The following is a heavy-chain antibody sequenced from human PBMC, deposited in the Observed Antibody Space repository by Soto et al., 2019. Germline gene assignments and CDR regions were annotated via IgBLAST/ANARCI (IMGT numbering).Heavy chain of an antibody. D-gene: IGHD4-17*01. J-gene: IGHJ6*02. V-gene: IGHV5-51*01. CDR3: ARRDGDYEESYYYGMDV. CDR2: IYPGDSDT. CDR1: GYSFTSYW. Sequence: GESLKISCKGPGYSFTSYWIGWVRQMPVKGLEWMGIIYPGDSDTRYSPSFQGQVTISADKSISTAYLQWSSLKASVTAMYYCARRDGDYEESYYYGMDVWGQGTTVTVSS.